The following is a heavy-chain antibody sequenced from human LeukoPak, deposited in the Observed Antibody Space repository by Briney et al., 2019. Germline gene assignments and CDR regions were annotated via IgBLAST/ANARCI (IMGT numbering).Heavy chain of an antibody. V-gene: IGHV3-21*01. CDR1: GFTFSSYS. D-gene: IGHD4-23*01. CDR2: ISSSSSYI. J-gene: IGHJ4*02. Sequence: PGGSLRLSCAASGFTFSSYSMNWVRQAPGKGLEWVSSISSSSSYIYYADSAKGRFTISRDNAKNSLYLQMNSLRAEDTAVYYCARDPLTTVVTPGYFDYWGQGTLVTVSS. CDR3: ARDPLTTVVTPGYFDY.